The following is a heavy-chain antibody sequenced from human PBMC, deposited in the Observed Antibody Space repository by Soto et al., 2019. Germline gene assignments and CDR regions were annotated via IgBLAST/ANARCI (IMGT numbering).Heavy chain of an antibody. V-gene: IGHV3-23*01. CDR1: GFTFSSYA. Sequence: EVQLLESGGGLVQPGGSLRLSCAASGFTFSSYAMSWVRQAPGKGLEWVSAISGSGGSTYYADSMKGRFTISRDNSKNTLYLQMNSLRAEDTAVYYCANRYCSGGSCSADYWGQGTLVTVSS. CDR2: ISGSGGST. J-gene: IGHJ4*02. CDR3: ANRYCSGGSCSADY. D-gene: IGHD2-15*01.